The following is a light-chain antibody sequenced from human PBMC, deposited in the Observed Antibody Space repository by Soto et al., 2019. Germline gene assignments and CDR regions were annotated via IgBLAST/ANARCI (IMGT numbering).Light chain of an antibody. Sequence: QSVLTQPPSVSGAPGQRVTISCTGSSSNIGAGYDVHWYQQLPGTAPKLLIYGNSNRPSGVPDRFSGSKSGNSASLAITGLQAEDEADYYCQFYDSSLSGSVVFGGGTKLTVL. V-gene: IGLV1-40*01. J-gene: IGLJ2*01. CDR3: QFYDSSLSGSVV. CDR2: GNS. CDR1: SSNIGAGYD.